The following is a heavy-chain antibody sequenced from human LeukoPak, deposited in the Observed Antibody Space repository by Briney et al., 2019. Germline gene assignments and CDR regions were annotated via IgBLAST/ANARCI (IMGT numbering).Heavy chain of an antibody. V-gene: IGHV3-11*05. D-gene: IGHD3-10*01. CDR3: ARDRTGYYGSGSYYMGWFDP. CDR1: GFTFNDYY. CDR2: ISSSSSYT. J-gene: IGHJ5*02. Sequence: GGSLRLSCAASGFTFNDYYMSWIRQAPGKGLEWVSYISSSSSYTNYADSVKGRFTISRDNAKKSLYLQMNSLRTEDTAVYYCARDRTGYYGSGSYYMGWFDPWGQGTLVTVSS.